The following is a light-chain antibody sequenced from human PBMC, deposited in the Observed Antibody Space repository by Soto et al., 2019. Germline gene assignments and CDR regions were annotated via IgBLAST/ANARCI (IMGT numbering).Light chain of an antibody. Sequence: DIVMTQSPLSLPVIPGEPASISCRSSQSLRYSNGYDYLDWYLQKPGQPPQLLIYLGSSRASGVPDRFSGSGSGTDFTLKISRVEAEDVGLYYCMQALETPYTFGQGTKLEI. CDR3: MQALETPYT. J-gene: IGKJ2*01. CDR2: LGS. V-gene: IGKV2-28*01. CDR1: QSLRYSNGYDY.